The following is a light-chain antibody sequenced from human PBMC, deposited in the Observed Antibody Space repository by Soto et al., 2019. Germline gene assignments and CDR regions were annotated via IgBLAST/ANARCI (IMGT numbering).Light chain of an antibody. CDR1: QNIRSN. V-gene: IGKV3-15*01. CDR3: QQYQTWPPA. J-gene: IGKJ1*01. Sequence: ETVMTQSPATLSVSPGERASLSCTASQNIRSNVAWYQQKPGQAPRLLIYGASTRATGIPARFSGSASGTEFTLTISSLQPEDFAVYSCQQYQTWPPAFGQGTKVEIK. CDR2: GAS.